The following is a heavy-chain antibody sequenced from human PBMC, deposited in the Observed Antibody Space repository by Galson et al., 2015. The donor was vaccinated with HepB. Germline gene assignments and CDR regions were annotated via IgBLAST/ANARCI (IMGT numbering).Heavy chain of an antibody. Sequence: SVKVSCKASGGTSSSYAISWVRQAPGQGLEWMGRIIPILGIANYAQKFQGRVTITADKSTSTAYMELSSLRSEDTAVYYCAREVSDPDTAMVYYFDYWGQGTLVTVSS. CDR2: IIPILGIA. V-gene: IGHV1-69*04. D-gene: IGHD5-18*01. CDR3: AREVSDPDTAMVYYFDY. CDR1: GGTSSSYA. J-gene: IGHJ4*02.